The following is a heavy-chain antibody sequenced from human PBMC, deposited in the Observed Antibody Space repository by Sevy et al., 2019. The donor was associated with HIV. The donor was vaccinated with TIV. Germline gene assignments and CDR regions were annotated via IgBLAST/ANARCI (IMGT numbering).Heavy chain of an antibody. CDR1: GFTFSDYY. Sequence: GGSLRLSCAASGFTFSDYYMSWIRQAPGKGLEWVSYISGISSYTNFADSVRGRFTISRDNAKNSLYLQINSLRAEDTAVYYCARRAGSWDYFDYWGQGTLVTVSS. D-gene: IGHD2-15*01. CDR2: ISGISSYT. J-gene: IGHJ4*02. CDR3: ARRAGSWDYFDY. V-gene: IGHV3-11*06.